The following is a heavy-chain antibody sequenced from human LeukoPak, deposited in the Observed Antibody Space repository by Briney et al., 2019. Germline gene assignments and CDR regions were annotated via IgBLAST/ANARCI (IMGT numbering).Heavy chain of an antibody. J-gene: IGHJ5*02. D-gene: IGHD1-26*01. CDR1: GGSISSHY. CDR3: ARDHTDNPKDSESYHPSWFDP. CDR2: LYYSGST. V-gene: IGHV4-59*11. Sequence: SETLSLTCTVSGGSISSHYWSWIRQPPGKGLEWIGHLYYSGSTNYNPALKSRVTISVDTSKNQFSLKLSSVTAADTAVYYCARDHTDNPKDSESYHPSWFDPWGQGTLVTVSS.